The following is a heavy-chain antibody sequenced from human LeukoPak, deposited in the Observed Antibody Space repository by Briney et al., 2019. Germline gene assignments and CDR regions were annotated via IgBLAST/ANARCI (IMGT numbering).Heavy chain of an antibody. D-gene: IGHD2-15*01. V-gene: IGHV4-39*07. Sequence: SETLSLTCTVSGGSISSSSYYWGWIHQPPGKGLEWIGSIYYSGSTYYNPSLKSRVTISVDTSKNQFSLKLSSVTAADTAVYYCARFPGSAEYRHYYYMDVWGKGTTVTVSS. CDR1: GGSISSSSYY. CDR3: ARFPGSAEYRHYYYMDV. J-gene: IGHJ6*03. CDR2: IYYSGST.